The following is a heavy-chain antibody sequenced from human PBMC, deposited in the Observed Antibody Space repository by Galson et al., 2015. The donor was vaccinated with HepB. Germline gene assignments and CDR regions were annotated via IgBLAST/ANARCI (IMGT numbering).Heavy chain of an antibody. CDR2: INNSGGVT. D-gene: IGHD6-19*01. V-gene: IGHV3-23*01. J-gene: IGHJ4*02. CDR3: ASGGWSKFDS. Sequence: SLRLSCAASGFTFSISAMSWVRQAPGTGLEWVSSINNSGGVTSYADSVKGRFAVSRDNSKNTLSLQMDRLRVDDTAIYYCASGGWSKFDSWGQGTLVTVS. CDR1: GFTFSISA.